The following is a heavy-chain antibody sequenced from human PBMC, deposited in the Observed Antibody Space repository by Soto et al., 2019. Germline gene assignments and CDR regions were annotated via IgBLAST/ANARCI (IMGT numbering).Heavy chain of an antibody. V-gene: IGHV1-69*01. Sequence: QVQLVQSGAEVKKPGSSVKVSCKASGGTFSSYAISWVRQAPGQGLEWMGGIIPIFGTANYAQKLQGRVRITADESTSTAYMELSSLRSEDTDVYYCAGLAYCGGAWYSGWREAACYIWGQGTMVTVSS. D-gene: IGHD2-21*02. CDR3: AGLAYCGGAWYSGWREAACYI. CDR2: IIPIFGTA. J-gene: IGHJ3*02. CDR1: GGTFSSYA.